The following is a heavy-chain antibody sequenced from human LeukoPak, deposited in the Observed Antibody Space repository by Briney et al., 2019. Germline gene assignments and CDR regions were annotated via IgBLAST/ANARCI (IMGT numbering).Heavy chain of an antibody. J-gene: IGHJ5*02. Sequence: WASVKVSCKASGYTFTGYYMHWVRQAPGQGLEWMGWINPNSGGTNYAQKFQGRVTMTRDTSISTAYMELSRLRSDDTAVYYRARADLLVATKERGWFDPWGQGTLVTVSS. CDR1: GYTFTGYY. CDR2: INPNSGGT. D-gene: IGHD5-12*01. V-gene: IGHV1-2*02. CDR3: ARADLLVATKERGWFDP.